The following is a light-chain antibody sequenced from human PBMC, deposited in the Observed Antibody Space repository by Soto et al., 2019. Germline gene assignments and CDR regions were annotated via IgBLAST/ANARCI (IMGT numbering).Light chain of an antibody. CDR3: LHYGGSPLT. V-gene: IGKV3-20*01. CDR1: QSVGSD. Sequence: EIVMTQSPATLSVSPGARATLSCRASQSVGSDLAWYQQKPGQAPRLVIYDIFTRATGVPTRISGSGSGTDVTLTIGRLEPGDCAVYDGLHYGGSPLTFGQGTRLEI. CDR2: DIF. J-gene: IGKJ5*01.